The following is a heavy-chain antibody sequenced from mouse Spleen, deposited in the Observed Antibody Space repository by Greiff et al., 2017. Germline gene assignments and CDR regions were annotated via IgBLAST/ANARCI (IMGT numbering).Heavy chain of an antibody. J-gene: IGHJ3*01. CDR1: GYTFTDYY. CDR2: INPNNGGT. D-gene: IGHD2-4*01. Sequence: VQLQQSGPELVKPGASVKISCKASGYTFTDYYMNWVKQSHGKSLEWIGDINPNNGGTSYNQKFKGKATLTVDKSSSTAYMELRSLTSEDSAVYYCARSWDYAWFAYWGQGTLVTVSA. V-gene: IGHV1-26*01. CDR3: ARSWDYAWFAY.